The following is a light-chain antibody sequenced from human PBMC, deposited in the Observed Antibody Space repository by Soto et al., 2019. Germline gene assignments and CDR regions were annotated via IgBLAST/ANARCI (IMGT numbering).Light chain of an antibody. J-gene: IGKJ1*01. Sequence: EIVMTQSPATLSVSPGERATLSCRASQSVSSNLAWNQQKLGQAPRLPIYGASTRATGIPARFSGSGSGTEFTLTISSLQSEDFAVYYCQQYNNWPPWTFGQGTKVEIK. CDR2: GAS. CDR1: QSVSSN. CDR3: QQYNNWPPWT. V-gene: IGKV3-15*01.